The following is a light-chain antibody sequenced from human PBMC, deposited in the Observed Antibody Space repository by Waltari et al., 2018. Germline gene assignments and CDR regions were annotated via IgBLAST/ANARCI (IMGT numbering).Light chain of an antibody. CDR3: QQSYSTPPYT. Sequence: DIQMTQSPSYLSASVGDRVTITCRASQSISSYLNWYQQKPGKAPKLLIYAASSLQSGVPARFSGSGSGTDFTLTISSLQPEDFVTYYCQQSYSTPPYTFGQGTKLEIK. V-gene: IGKV1-39*01. CDR2: AAS. CDR1: QSISSY. J-gene: IGKJ2*01.